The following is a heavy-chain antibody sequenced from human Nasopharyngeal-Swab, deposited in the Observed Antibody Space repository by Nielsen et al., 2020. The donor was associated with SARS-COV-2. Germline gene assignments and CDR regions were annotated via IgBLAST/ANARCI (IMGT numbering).Heavy chain of an antibody. J-gene: IGHJ2*01. CDR3: ARKTGDRMDWYFDL. D-gene: IGHD7-27*01. V-gene: IGHV1-2*06. Sequence: ASVKVSCKASGGTFSSYAISWVRQAPGQGLEWMGRINPNGGATNYAQKFQGRVTMTRDTSISTAYMELNRLTYDDTAVYYCARKTGDRMDWYFDLWGRGTLVSVSS. CDR2: INPNGGAT. CDR1: GGTFSSYA.